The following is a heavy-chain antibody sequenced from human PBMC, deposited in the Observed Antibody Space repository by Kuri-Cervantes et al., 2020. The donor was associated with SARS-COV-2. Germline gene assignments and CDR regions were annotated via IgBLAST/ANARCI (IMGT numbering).Heavy chain of an antibody. CDR2: IYYSGST. D-gene: IGHD3-10*01. J-gene: IGHJ4*02. CDR3: ARRGLGFGELFYFDY. Sequence: SETLSLTCTVSGGSISSSSYYWGWIRQPPGKGLEWIGSIYYSGSTYYNPSPKSRVTISVDTSKNQFSLKLSSVTAADTAVYYCARRGLGFGELFYFDYWGQGTLVTVSS. CDR1: GGSISSSSYY. V-gene: IGHV4-39*01.